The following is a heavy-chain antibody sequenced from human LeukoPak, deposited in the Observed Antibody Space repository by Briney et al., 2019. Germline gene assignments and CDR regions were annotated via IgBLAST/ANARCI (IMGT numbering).Heavy chain of an antibody. D-gene: IGHD3-22*01. Sequence: GGSLRLSCAASGFTFSSYAMHWVRQAPGKGLEWVAVISYDGSNKYYADSVKGRFTISRDNSKNTLYLQMNSLRAEDTAVYYCARDGTSDSSGYYYHYFDYWGQGTLVTVSS. J-gene: IGHJ4*02. V-gene: IGHV3-30-3*01. CDR3: ARDGTSDSSGYYYHYFDY. CDR1: GFTFSSYA. CDR2: ISYDGSNK.